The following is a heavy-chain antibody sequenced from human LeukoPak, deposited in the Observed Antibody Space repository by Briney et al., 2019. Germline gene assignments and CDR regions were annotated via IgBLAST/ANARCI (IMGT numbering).Heavy chain of an antibody. CDR1: GGSFSGYY. CDR2: INHSGRT. CDR3: ARGHRYSYGRPWFDP. D-gene: IGHD5-18*01. J-gene: IGHJ5*02. Sequence: SSETLSLTCAVYGGSFSGYYWSWIRQPPGGGLEWIGEINHSGRTNYNPSLNSRVTISVDTSKNQFSLKLSSVTAADTAVYYCARGHRYSYGRPWFDPWGQGTLVTVSS. V-gene: IGHV4-34*01.